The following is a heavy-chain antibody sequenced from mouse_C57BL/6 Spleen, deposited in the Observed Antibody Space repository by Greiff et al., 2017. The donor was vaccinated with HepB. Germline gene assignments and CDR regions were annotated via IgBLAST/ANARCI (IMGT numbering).Heavy chain of an antibody. D-gene: IGHD1-1*01. J-gene: IGHJ3*01. V-gene: IGHV1-81*01. Sequence: VKLMESGAELARPGASVKLSCKASGYTFTSYGISWVKQRTGQGLEWIGEIYPRSGNTYYNEKFKGKATLTADKSSSTAYMELRSLTSEDSAVYFCAELLRFAYWGQGTLVTVSA. CDR2: IYPRSGNT. CDR3: AELLRFAY. CDR1: GYTFTSYG.